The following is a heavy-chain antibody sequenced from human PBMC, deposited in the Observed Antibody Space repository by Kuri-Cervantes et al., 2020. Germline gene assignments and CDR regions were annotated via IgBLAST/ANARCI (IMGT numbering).Heavy chain of an antibody. CDR3: ARGKSIAARRAYSHWFDP. J-gene: IGHJ5*02. D-gene: IGHD6-6*01. Sequence: ASVKVSCKASSYTFTSYAISWVRQATGQGLEWMGWMNPNSGNTGYAQKFQGRVTMTRNTSISTAYMELSSLRSEDTAVYYCARGKSIAARRAYSHWFDPWGQGTLVTVSS. V-gene: IGHV1-8*01. CDR2: MNPNSGNT. CDR1: SYTFTSYA.